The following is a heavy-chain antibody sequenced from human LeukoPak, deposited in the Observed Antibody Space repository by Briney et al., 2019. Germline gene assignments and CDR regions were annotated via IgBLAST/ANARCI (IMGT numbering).Heavy chain of an antibody. J-gene: IGHJ4*02. Sequence: GGSLRLSCAASGFTFSSYGMHWVRQAPGKGLEWVAEISYDGGNTYYADSVKGRFTISRDNSKNTLYLQMDSLRAEDTAVYYCAKEGTGIHLDYWGQGTLVTVSS. CDR1: GFTFSSYG. CDR3: AKEGTGIHLDY. V-gene: IGHV3-30*18. CDR2: ISYDGGNT. D-gene: IGHD1-1*01.